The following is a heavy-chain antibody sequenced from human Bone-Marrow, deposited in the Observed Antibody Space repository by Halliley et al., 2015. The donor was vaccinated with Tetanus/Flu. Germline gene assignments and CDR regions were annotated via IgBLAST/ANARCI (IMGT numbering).Heavy chain of an antibody. CDR2: IKPNGSEK. CDR3: ARTWEILRRVFNY. J-gene: IGHJ4*02. V-gene: IGHV3-7*04. Sequence: EGVASIKPNGSEKYYVESVKGRFPISRDNAKNSLFLQMNSLRPGDTAVYYCARTWEILRRVFNYWGQAALVTISS. D-gene: IGHD4-17*01.